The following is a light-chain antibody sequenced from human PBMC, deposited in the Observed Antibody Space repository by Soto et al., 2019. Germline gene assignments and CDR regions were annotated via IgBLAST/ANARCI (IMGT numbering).Light chain of an antibody. CDR1: QSVSSS. V-gene: IGKV3-15*01. CDR2: GAS. J-gene: IGKJ1*01. Sequence: DIVMTQSPATLSVSPGERATLSCRASQSVSSSLAWYQQKPGQAPRLLIYGASTRATGIPARFSGSGSGTEFALTISNLQSEDFAVYYCQQYNNWPRTFGQGTKVEIK. CDR3: QQYNNWPRT.